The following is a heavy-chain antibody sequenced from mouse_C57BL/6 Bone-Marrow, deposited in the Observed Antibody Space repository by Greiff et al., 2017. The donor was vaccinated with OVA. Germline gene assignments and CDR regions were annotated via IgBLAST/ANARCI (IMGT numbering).Heavy chain of an antibody. CDR2: IYPGSGST. Sequence: QVQLQQPGAELVKPGASVKMSCKASGYTFTSYWITWVKQRPGQGLEWIGDIYPGSGSTNYNEKFKSKATLTVDTSSSTAYMQLSSLTSEDSAVYYCARRQLRLRWFAYWGQGTLVTVSA. V-gene: IGHV1-55*01. CDR3: ARRQLRLRWFAY. D-gene: IGHD3-2*02. CDR1: GYTFTSYW. J-gene: IGHJ3*01.